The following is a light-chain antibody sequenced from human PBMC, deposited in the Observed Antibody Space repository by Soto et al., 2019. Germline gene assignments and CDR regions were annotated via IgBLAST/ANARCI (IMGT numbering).Light chain of an antibody. Sequence: EIVMTQSPGTLSVSPGERATLSCKASHSVTSNLAWYQHRPGQAPRLLIYGVSVRDNGIPDRFSGSGSGTEFTLTISNLQPEDCAVYYCQQYNEWPLTFGGGTKVEI. CDR2: GVS. CDR1: HSVTSN. V-gene: IGKV3-15*01. CDR3: QQYNEWPLT. J-gene: IGKJ4*01.